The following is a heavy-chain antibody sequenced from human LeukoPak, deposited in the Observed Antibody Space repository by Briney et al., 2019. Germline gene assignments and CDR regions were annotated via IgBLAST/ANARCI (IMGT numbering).Heavy chain of an antibody. D-gene: IGHD1-26*01. CDR2: IYYSGST. Sequence: SETLSLTCTVSGGSISSGGYYWSWIRQHPGKGLEWIRYIYYSGSTYYNPSLKSRVTISVDTSKNQFSLKLSSVTAADTAVYYCARSEWELRRSGFDYWGQGTLVTVSS. CDR3: ARSEWELRRSGFDY. J-gene: IGHJ4*02. V-gene: IGHV4-31*03. CDR1: GGSISSGGYY.